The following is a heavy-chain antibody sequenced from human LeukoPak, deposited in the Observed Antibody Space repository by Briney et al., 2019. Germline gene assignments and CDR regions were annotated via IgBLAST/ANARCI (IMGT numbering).Heavy chain of an antibody. V-gene: IGHV4-61*02. CDR2: IYTSGST. Sequence: PSETLSLTCTVSGGSISTTNYYWGWIRQPAGKGLEWIGRIYTSGSTNYNPSLKSRVTISVDTSKNQFSLKLSSVTAADTAVYYCARVVGATGLGFDPWGQGTLVTVSS. CDR3: ARVVGATGLGFDP. CDR1: GGSISTTNYY. J-gene: IGHJ5*02. D-gene: IGHD1-26*01.